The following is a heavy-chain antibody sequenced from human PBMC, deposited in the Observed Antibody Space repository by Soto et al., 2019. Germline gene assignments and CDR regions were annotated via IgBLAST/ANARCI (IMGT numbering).Heavy chain of an antibody. V-gene: IGHV4-31*03. D-gene: IGHD1-7*01. CDR2: IYYSGST. Sequence: SETLSLTCTVSGGSISSGGYYWSWIRQHPGKGLEWIGYIYYSGSTYYNPSLKSRVTISVDTSKNQFSLKLSSVTAADTAVYYCARDSVRITGTTRSYYYYGMDVWGQGTTVTV. CDR3: ARDSVRITGTTRSYYYYGMDV. CDR1: GGSISSGGYY. J-gene: IGHJ6*02.